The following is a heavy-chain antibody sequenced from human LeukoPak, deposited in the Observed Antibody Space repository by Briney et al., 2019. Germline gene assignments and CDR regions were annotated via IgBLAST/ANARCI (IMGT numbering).Heavy chain of an antibody. CDR2: INSDGSST. Sequence: GGSLRLSCAASGFTFSSYWIHWVRQAPGKGLVWVSRINSDGSSTSYADSVKGRFTISRDNAKNTLYLQMNSLRAEDTAVYYCARCFEYSSSYLYYYYGMDVWGQGTTVTVSS. CDR3: ARCFEYSSSYLYYYYGMDV. V-gene: IGHV3-74*01. CDR1: GFTFSSYW. D-gene: IGHD6-6*01. J-gene: IGHJ6*02.